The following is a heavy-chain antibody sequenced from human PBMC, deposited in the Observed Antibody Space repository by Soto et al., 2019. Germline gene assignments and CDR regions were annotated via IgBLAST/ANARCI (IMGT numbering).Heavy chain of an antibody. CDR3: ARHQGPTTSENWFDC. Sequence: QVHLVQSGVEVKTPGASVKVSCQASGYTFFTYDISWVRQAPGQGLEWMGWISTYSGDTKYAQKFQGRVTMTTDTYTTTAYLELRRLSADDTAVYYCARHQGPTTSENWFDCWGPGTLVTVSS. CDR2: ISTYSGDT. J-gene: IGHJ5*01. CDR1: GYTFFTYD. V-gene: IGHV1-18*01. D-gene: IGHD5-12*01.